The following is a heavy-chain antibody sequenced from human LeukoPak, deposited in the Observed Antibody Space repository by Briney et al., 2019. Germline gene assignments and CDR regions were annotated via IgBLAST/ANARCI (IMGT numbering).Heavy chain of an antibody. CDR1: GFTFSSYS. D-gene: IGHD3-10*02. J-gene: IGHJ4*02. V-gene: IGHV3-21*01. CDR2: IGSSGSYI. CDR3: ARGEGMLSNDY. Sequence: GGSLRLSCAASGFTFSSYSMNWVRQAPGRGLEWVSSIGSSGSYIYYADSMKGRFTISRDNAKNSLYLQTNSLRAEDTAVYYCARGEGMLSNDYWGQGTLVTVSS.